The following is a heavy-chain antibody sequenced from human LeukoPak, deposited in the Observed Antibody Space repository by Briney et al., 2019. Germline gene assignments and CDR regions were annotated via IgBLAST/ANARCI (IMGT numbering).Heavy chain of an antibody. CDR3: ARFPTVVAANNWFNP. CDR1: GGSISSYY. J-gene: IGHJ5*02. V-gene: IGHV4-59*01. Sequence: SETLSLTCTVSGGSISSYYWSWLRQPPGKGLEWIGYIYYSGSTNYNPSLKSRVTISVDTSKNQFSLKLSSVTAADTAVYYCARFPTVVAANNWFNPWGQGTLVTVSS. CDR2: IYYSGST. D-gene: IGHD2-15*01.